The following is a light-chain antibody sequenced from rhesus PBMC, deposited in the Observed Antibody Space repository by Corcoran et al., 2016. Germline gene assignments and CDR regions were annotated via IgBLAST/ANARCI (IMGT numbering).Light chain of an antibody. CDR1: QSLLYSSNNKNY. J-gene: IGKJ2*01. V-gene: IGKV4-1*01. CDR3: QQYYSTPLS. Sequence: DIVMTQSPDSLTVSLGERVTINCKSSQSLLYSSNNKNYLACYTQKTGRAPKWLIYWASTRESGVPNRFSGSGSGTGFTLTISGRQAEDVAVYYCQQYYSTPLSFGQGTKVEIK. CDR2: WAS.